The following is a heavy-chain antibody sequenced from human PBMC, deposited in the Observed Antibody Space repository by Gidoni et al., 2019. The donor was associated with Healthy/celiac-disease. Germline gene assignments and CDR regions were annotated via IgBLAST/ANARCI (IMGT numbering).Heavy chain of an antibody. D-gene: IGHD3-10*01. CDR3: ARDLGSGFGELLGYFDY. J-gene: IGHJ4*02. Sequence: QLQLQESGPGLVKPSETLSLTCTVSGGSISSSRYYWGWLRQPPGKGLEWIGSIYYSGSTYYSPSRKSRVTISVDTSKNQFSLKLSSVTAADTAVYYCARDLGSGFGELLGYFDYWGQGTLVTVSS. V-gene: IGHV4-39*07. CDR2: IYYSGST. CDR1: GGSISSSRYY.